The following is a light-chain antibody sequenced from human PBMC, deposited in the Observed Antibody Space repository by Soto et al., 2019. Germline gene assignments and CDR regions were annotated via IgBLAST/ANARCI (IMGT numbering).Light chain of an antibody. CDR3: QQYGTSPPYT. CDR2: GAS. J-gene: IGKJ2*01. V-gene: IGKV3-20*01. Sequence: EIVLTQSPGTLSLSPGEWATLSCRASQSVSSSDLAWYQQKPGQAPRLLIYGASSRATGIPDRFSGSGSGTDFTLTISRLESEEFAVYYCQQYGTSPPYTFGQGTKLEIK. CDR1: QSVSSSD.